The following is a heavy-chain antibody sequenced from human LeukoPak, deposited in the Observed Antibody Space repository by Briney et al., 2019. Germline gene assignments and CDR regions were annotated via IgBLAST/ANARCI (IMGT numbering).Heavy chain of an antibody. CDR3: ARKAPKKGWFDP. CDR2: THPSGNT. CDR1: GASNNSYY. V-gene: IGHV4-4*09. Sequence: SETLSLTCTVSGASNNSYYWSWIRQPPGKGLEWIGYTHPSGNTNYSPSLKSRATISMDTSTNQFSLKLKSMTAADTAVYFCARKAPKKGWFDPWGQGTLVTVSS. J-gene: IGHJ5*02.